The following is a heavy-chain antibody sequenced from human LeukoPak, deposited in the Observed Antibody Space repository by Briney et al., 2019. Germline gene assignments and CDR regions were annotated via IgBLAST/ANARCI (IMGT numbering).Heavy chain of an antibody. V-gene: IGHV1-2*02. CDR1: GYSFRDHH. CDR2: IHPGTGDT. CDR3: SSHYGPGPV. Sequence: GASVNVSCKALGYSFRDHHVIWVRQAPGQGLEWMGWIHPGTGDTKFGQNFQGRLTMTWDTSITTAYMDLIELTSDDTAVYYCSSHYGPGPVWGQGTLVTASS. J-gene: IGHJ4*02. D-gene: IGHD3-10*01.